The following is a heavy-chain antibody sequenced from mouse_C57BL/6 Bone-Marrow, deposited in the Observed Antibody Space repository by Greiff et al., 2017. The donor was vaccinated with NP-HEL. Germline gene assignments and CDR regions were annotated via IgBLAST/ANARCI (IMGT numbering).Heavy chain of an antibody. Sequence: VQLQQSGPELVKPGASVKISCKASGYAFSSSWMNWVKQRPGKGLEWIGRIYPGDGDTNYNGKFKGKATLTADKSSSTAYMQLSSLTSEDSAVYFCARRGADGYYGFAYWGQGTLVTVSA. CDR1: GYAFSSSW. CDR2: IYPGDGDT. J-gene: IGHJ3*01. D-gene: IGHD2-3*01. V-gene: IGHV1-80*01. CDR3: ARRGADGYYGFAY.